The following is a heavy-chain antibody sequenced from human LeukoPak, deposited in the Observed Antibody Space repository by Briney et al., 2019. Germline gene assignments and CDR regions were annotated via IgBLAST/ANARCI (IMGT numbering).Heavy chain of an antibody. V-gene: IGHV3-23*01. CDR1: GYTFSSYV. CDR3: AKDRGSNWYVWFDP. J-gene: IGHJ5*02. Sequence: GGSLRLSCAASGYTFSSYVMSWVRQAPGEGLGWVSTISGSSDNTYYADSVKGRFTISRDNSKNTLYLQMSSLRAEDTAVYYCAKDRGSNWYVWFDPWGQGTLVTVSS. D-gene: IGHD6-13*01. CDR2: ISGSSDNT.